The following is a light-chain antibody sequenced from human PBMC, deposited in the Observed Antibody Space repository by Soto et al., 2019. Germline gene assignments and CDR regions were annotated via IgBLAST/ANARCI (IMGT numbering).Light chain of an antibody. CDR2: APS. CDR1: QSIGTY. J-gene: IGKJ4*01. V-gene: IGKV1-8*01. CDR3: QQYYNYPPT. Sequence: AIRMTQSPSSFSASTGDRVTITCRASQSIGTYLAWYQQIPGRAPKLLIFAPSTLQRGDPSRISGSGSGTDFTLTFGCLQSEDFATYYCQQYYNYPPTFGGGTKVEIK.